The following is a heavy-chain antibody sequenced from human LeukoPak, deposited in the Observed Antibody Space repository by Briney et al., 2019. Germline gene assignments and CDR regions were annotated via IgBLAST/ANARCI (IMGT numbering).Heavy chain of an antibody. V-gene: IGHV3-30-3*01. CDR3: ARTHYGGNSYYYYYGMDV. J-gene: IGHJ6*02. CDR2: ISYDGSNK. CDR1: GFTFSSYA. Sequence: GRSLRLSCAASGFTFSSYAMHWVRQAPGKGLEWVAVISYDGSNKYYADSVKGRFTISRDNSMNTLYLQMNSLRAEDTAVYCCARTHYGGNSYYYYYGMDVWGQGTTVTVSS. D-gene: IGHD4-23*01.